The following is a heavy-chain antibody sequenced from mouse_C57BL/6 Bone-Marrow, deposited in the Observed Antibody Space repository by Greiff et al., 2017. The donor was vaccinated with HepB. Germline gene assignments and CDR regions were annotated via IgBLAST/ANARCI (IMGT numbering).Heavy chain of an antibody. Sequence: VKLMESGAELARPGASVKMSCKASGYTFTSYTMHWVKQRPGQGLEWIGYINPSSGYTKYNQKFKDKATLTADKSSSTAYMQLSSLTSEDSAVYYCARGGRGFAYWGQGTLVTVSA. CDR3: ARGGRGFAY. CDR1: GYTFTSYT. V-gene: IGHV1-4*01. D-gene: IGHD6-1*01. CDR2: INPSSGYT. J-gene: IGHJ3*01.